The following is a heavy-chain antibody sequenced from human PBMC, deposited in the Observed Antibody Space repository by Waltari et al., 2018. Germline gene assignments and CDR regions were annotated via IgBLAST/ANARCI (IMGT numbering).Heavy chain of an antibody. CDR1: GFTFSRSW. CDR3: ARGVGVVAATRFY. V-gene: IGHV3-7*01. CDR2: IKQDGSEK. J-gene: IGHJ4*02. D-gene: IGHD2-15*01. Sequence: EVQLVDSGGGLVQPGGSLRLSCAASGFTFSRSWISWVRQAPGKGLEWVANIKQDGSEKYYVDSVKGRFTIARDNAKNSLYLQMNSLRAEDTAVYYCARGVGVVAATRFYWGQGTLVTVSS.